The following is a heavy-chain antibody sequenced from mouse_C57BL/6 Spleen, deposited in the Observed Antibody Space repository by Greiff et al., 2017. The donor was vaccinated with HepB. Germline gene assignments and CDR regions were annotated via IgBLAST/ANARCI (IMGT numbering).Heavy chain of an antibody. J-gene: IGHJ4*01. CDR1: GFTFSDYY. D-gene: IGHD1-1*02. V-gene: IGHV5-16*01. CDR2: INYDGSST. Sequence: EVKVVESEGGLVQPGSSMKLSCTASGFTFSDYYMAWVRQVPEKGLEWVANINYDGSSTYYLDSLKSRFIISRDNAKNILYLQMSSLKSEDTATYYCAREEHGVYYAMDYWGQGTSVTVSS. CDR3: AREEHGVYYAMDY.